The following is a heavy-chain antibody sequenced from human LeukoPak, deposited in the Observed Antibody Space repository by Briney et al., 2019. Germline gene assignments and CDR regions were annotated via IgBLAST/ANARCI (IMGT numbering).Heavy chain of an antibody. Sequence: SETLSLTCAVSGGSFSGYYWSWIRQPPGKGLEWIGGINHSGSTNYNPSLKSRVTISVDTSKNQFSLKLSSVTAADTAVYYCARSRPYYDSSGYYYGFDYWGQGTLVTVSS. D-gene: IGHD3-22*01. CDR2: INHSGST. J-gene: IGHJ4*02. CDR3: ARSRPYYDSSGYYYGFDY. V-gene: IGHV4-34*01. CDR1: GGSFSGYY.